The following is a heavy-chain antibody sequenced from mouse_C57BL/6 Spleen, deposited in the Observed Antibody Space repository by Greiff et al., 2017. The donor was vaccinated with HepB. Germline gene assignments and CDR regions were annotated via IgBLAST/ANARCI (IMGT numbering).Heavy chain of an antibody. J-gene: IGHJ2*01. Sequence: QVQLQQPGAELVMPGASVKLSCKASGYTFTSYWMHWVQQRPGQGLEWIGEIDPSDSYTNYNQKFKGKSTLTVDKSSSTAYMQLSSLTSEDSAVYYCARWRGLPYFDYWGQGTTLTVSS. D-gene: IGHD2-2*01. CDR3: ARWRGLPYFDY. CDR1: GYTFTSYW. CDR2: IDPSDSYT. V-gene: IGHV1-69*01.